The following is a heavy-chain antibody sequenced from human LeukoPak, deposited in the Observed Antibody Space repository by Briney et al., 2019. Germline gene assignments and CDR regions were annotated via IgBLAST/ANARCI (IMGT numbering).Heavy chain of an antibody. CDR1: GFTFTTYD. J-gene: IGHJ4*02. V-gene: IGHV1-8*03. CDR3: ARGQDIWDGGFDY. Sequence: ASVKVSCKASGFTFTTYDINWVRQATGQGLEWMGWMNPNSGNTVYAQRFQGRVSFTSNTSITTAYMELSSLKSEDTAVYYCARGQDIWDGGFDYWGQGTLVTVSS. D-gene: IGHD3-16*01. CDR2: MNPNSGNT.